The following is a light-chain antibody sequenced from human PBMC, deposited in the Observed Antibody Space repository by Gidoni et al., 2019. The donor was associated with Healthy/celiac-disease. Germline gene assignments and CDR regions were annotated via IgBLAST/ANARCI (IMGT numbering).Light chain of an antibody. CDR3: QAWGV. CDR2: QDS. Sequence: SYELPQPPSVSVSPGQTASITCSGDKLGDKYACWYQQKPGQSPVLVIYQDSKRPSGIPERFSGSNSGNTATLTISGTQAMDEADYYCQAWGVFGGGTKLTVL. J-gene: IGLJ2*01. CDR1: KLGDKY. V-gene: IGLV3-1*01.